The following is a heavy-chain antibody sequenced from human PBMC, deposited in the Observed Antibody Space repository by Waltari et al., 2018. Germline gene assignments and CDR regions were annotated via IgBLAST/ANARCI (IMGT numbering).Heavy chain of an antibody. V-gene: IGHV1-46*01. CDR3: ATDTGALWMDV. D-gene: IGHD2-21*01. CDR1: EYTFASSY. Sequence: QVQLVQSGAEVKKPGASVKISCKTSEYTFASSYVHWVRQPPGQGLEWMGIINPSGGSTIYAHRFQGRVTMTRDTSTSTVYMELSSLKSEDTAVYYCATDTGALWMDVWGQGTTVTVSS. CDR2: INPSGGST. J-gene: IGHJ6*02.